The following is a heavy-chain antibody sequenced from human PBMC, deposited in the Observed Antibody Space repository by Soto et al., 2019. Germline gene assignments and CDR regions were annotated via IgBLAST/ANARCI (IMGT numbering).Heavy chain of an antibody. V-gene: IGHV1-2*06. J-gene: IGHJ4*02. D-gene: IGHD1-26*01. CDR3: ARTLVLLPDY. Sequence: ASVKVSCKASGYSFTDYHIHWVRQAPGQGXEXLXXXNXNXGXTXXXXKFQGRVTMTRDTSISTAYMELSRLRSDDTAVYYCARTLVLLPDYWGQGTLVTVSS. CDR1: GYSFTDYH. CDR2: XNXNXGXT.